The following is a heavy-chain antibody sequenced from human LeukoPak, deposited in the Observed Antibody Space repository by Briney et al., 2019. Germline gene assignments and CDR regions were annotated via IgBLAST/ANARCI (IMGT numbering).Heavy chain of an antibody. J-gene: IGHJ4*02. CDR3: ARVVWGYSYGYYFDY. D-gene: IGHD5-18*01. CDR2: IYYSGRT. V-gene: IGHV4-61*08. CDR1: GGSISSGGYS. Sequence: SQTLSLTCAVSGGSISSGGYSWSWVRQPPGKGLEWIGYIYYSGRTNYNPSLKSRVTISVDTSKDQFSLKLRSVTAADTAVYYCARVVWGYSYGYYFDYWGQGTLVTVSS.